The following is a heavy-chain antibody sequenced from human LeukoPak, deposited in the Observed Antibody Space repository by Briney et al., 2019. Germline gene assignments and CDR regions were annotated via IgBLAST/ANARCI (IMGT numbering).Heavy chain of an antibody. D-gene: IGHD6-13*01. CDR1: GHTFTGYY. Sequence: ASVKVSCKPSGHTFTGYYMHWVRQAPGQGLEWMGWINPNSGGTNYAQKFQGRVTMTRDTSISTAYMELSRLRSDDTAVYYCASETSSSWYLDYWGQGTLVTVSS. CDR2: INPNSGGT. CDR3: ASETSSSWYLDY. V-gene: IGHV1-2*02. J-gene: IGHJ4*02.